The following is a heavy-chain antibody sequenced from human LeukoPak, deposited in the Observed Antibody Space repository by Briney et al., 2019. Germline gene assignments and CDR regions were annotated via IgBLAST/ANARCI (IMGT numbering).Heavy chain of an antibody. V-gene: IGHV3-66*02. Sequence: GGSLRLSCAASGFSVSGYYMSWVRQAPGRGLEWVSVIYSGGVTSYADSVKGRFTVSRDNAKNTVDLHMNGLRPEDTAFYYCARGFFNFEDWGRGTLVTVSS. CDR1: GFSVSGYY. D-gene: IGHD3-3*01. CDR3: ARGFFNFED. J-gene: IGHJ4*02. CDR2: IYSGGVT.